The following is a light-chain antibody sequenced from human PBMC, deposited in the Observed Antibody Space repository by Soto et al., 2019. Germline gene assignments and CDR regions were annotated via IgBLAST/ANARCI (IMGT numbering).Light chain of an antibody. CDR1: QSVSSN. CDR2: GAS. J-gene: IGKJ4*01. V-gene: IGKV3D-15*01. CDR3: QQDNNWPPLT. Sequence: EIVMTQSPATLSVSPGERATLSCRASQSVSSNLAWYQQKPGQAPRLLIYGASTRATGIPERFSGSGSGTDFTLTINSLQSEDFAVYYCQQDNNWPPLTFGGGTKVDIK.